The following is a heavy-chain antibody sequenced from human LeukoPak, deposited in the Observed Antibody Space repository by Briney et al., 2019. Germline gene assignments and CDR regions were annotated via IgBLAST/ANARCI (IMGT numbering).Heavy chain of an antibody. J-gene: IGHJ6*02. CDR1: GDSVSSNSAA. V-gene: IGHV6-1*01. D-gene: IGHD5-18*01. CDR2: TYYRSKWYN. Sequence: SQTLSLTCAISGDSVSSNSAAWNWIRQSPSRGLEWLGRTYYRSKWYNDYAVSVKSRITINPDTSKNQFSLQLNSVTPEDTAVYYCARGVDTAMVYYYYGMDVWGQGTTVTVSS. CDR3: ARGVDTAMVYYYYGMDV.